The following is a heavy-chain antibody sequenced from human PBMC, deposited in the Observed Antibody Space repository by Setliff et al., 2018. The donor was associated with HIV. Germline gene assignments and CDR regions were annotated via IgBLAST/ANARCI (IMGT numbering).Heavy chain of an antibody. D-gene: IGHD6-19*01. CDR1: GYTFTSYY. V-gene: IGHV1-18*04. J-gene: IGHJ5*02. CDR3: VRGYRSAWNSWFDA. Sequence: ASVKVSCKASGYTFTSYYMHWVRQAPGQGLEWMGWISAYNGNTDYAQELQGRITLTTDTSTSTAYMELRSLRADDTAVYYCVRGYRSAWNSWFDAWGQGTRVTVSS. CDR2: ISAYNGNT.